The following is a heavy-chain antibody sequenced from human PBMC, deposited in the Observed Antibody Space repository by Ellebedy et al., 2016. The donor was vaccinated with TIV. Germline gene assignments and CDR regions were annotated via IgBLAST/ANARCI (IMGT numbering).Heavy chain of an antibody. J-gene: IGHJ4*02. CDR1: GFTFSNYI. V-gene: IGHV3-48*01. CDR2: ISSSSSTI. Sequence: GESLKISCAASGFTFSNYIMNWVRQAPGKGLEWVSYISSSSSTIYYADSVKGRFTISRDNAKKSLYLQMNSLRAEDTAVYFCARDYYGSGSYQDFWGQGTLVTVSS. CDR3: ARDYYGSGSYQDF. D-gene: IGHD3-10*01.